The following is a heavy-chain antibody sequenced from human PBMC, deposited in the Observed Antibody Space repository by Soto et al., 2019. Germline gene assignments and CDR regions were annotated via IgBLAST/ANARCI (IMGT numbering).Heavy chain of an antibody. D-gene: IGHD5-12*01. CDR2: IIPIFGTA. Sequence: ASVKVSCKSSGGTFNSYAISWVRQAPGQGLEWMGGIIPIFGTANYAQKFQGRVTITADESTSTAYMELSSLRSEDTAVYYCAILTRGSDAFDIWGQGTMVTLSS. CDR3: AILTRGSDAFDI. V-gene: IGHV1-69*13. J-gene: IGHJ3*02. CDR1: GGTFNSYA.